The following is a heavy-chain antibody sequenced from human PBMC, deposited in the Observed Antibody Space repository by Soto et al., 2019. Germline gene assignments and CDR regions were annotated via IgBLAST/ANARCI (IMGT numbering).Heavy chain of an antibody. V-gene: IGHV3-23*01. CDR1: GFNTRFYS. J-gene: IGHJ5*02. Sequence: SLRLSCTASGFNTRFYSMSWVRQTPGKGLEWVAALSRSGGATYYADSVRGRFTISRDASKDTLFLQMSNLRAEDTALYYCSKGEMSTIRNSFDPWGQGTLVTVSS. CDR2: LSRSGGAT. D-gene: IGHD1-7*01. CDR3: SKGEMSTIRNSFDP.